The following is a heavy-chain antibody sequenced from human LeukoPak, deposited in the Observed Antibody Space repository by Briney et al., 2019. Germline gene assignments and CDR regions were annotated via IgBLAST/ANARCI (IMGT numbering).Heavy chain of an antibody. V-gene: IGHV1-2*02. CDR1: GYTFTGYY. CDR3: ARGDDSSSRLYYYYYGMDV. CDR2: INPNSGGT. Sequence: ASVKVSCKASGYTFTGYYMHWVRQAPGQGLEWMGWINPNSGGTNYAQKFQGRVTMTRDTSISTAYMELSRLRSDDTAVYYCARGDDSSSRLYYYYYGMDVWGQGTTVTVSS. J-gene: IGHJ6*02. D-gene: IGHD6-13*01.